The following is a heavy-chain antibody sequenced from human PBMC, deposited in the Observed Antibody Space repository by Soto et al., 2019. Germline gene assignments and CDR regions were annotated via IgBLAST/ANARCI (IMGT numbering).Heavy chain of an antibody. D-gene: IGHD1-1*01. J-gene: IGHJ4*02. Sequence: PSETLSLTCTVSGGSISSYHWSWIRQPPGKGLEWIGYIYYSGSTNYNLSIKSRVNISVDTSKNQFSLKLSSVTAADTAVYYCARRYGYSFDYWGQGTLVTVSS. CDR3: ARRYGYSFDY. V-gene: IGHV4-59*08. CDR1: GGSISSYH. CDR2: IYYSGST.